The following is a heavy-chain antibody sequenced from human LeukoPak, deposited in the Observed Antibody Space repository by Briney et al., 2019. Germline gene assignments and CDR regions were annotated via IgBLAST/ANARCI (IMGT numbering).Heavy chain of an antibody. CDR1: GFTLSSYW. V-gene: IGHV3-7*01. CDR2: IKKDGSEK. CDR3: VRSGTSASFDY. J-gene: IGHJ4*02. Sequence: GGSLRLSCAASGFTLSSYWMSWVRQAPGKGLEWVANIKKDGSEKWYVDSVEGRFTISRDHAKKSLYLQMNSLRVADTAVYYCVRSGTSASFDYWGQGTLVTVSS. D-gene: IGHD1-7*01.